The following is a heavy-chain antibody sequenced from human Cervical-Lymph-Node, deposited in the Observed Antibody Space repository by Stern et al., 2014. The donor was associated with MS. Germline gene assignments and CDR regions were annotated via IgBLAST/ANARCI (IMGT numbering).Heavy chain of an antibody. Sequence: QDQLVQSGAEVQKPGSSVKVSCKASGDTSNTDAIHWVRQAPGQGLEWMGGIIPVFGTPVYAEGFKGGVTVPADEPTATDYRELRSRRSADRAVNYGARGASGAAWYKHAVDVWGQGTTVPV. CDR1: GDTSNTDA. D-gene: IGHD1-14*01. CDR3: ARGASGAAWYKHAVDV. J-gene: IGHJ6*02. V-gene: IGHV1-69*12. CDR2: IIPVFGTP.